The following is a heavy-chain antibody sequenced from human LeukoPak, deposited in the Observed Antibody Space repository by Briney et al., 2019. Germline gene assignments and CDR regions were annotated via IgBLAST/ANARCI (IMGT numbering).Heavy chain of an antibody. CDR3: ARDPPSGYDSPGD. CDR2: VSHDGNNK. D-gene: IGHD3-22*01. V-gene: IGHV3-30*04. Sequence: GGSLRLSCAASGFTFSTYAMHWVRQAPGKGLEWVAVVSHDGNNKYYADSVKGRFTISRDNANNSLYLHMNSLRAEDTAVYYCARDPPSGYDSPGDWGQGTLVTVSS. J-gene: IGHJ4*02. CDR1: GFTFSTYA.